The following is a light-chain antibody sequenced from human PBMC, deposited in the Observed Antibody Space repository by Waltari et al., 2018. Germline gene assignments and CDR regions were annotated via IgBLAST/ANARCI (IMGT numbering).Light chain of an antibody. CDR2: QDV. CDR3: QAWDSTTYWV. CDR1: KLGLTY. Sequence: SFELTQPPAVSVSPGQTATTPCSGAKLGLTYASWYQQRSGQSPVLVISQDVNRPSGIPDRFSGSTSGNTATLTITEAQPLDEADYYCQAWDSTTYWVFGGGTKLTVL. V-gene: IGLV3-1*01. J-gene: IGLJ3*02.